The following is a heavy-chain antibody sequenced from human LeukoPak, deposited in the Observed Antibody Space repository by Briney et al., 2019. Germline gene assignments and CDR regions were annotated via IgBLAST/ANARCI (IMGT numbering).Heavy chain of an antibody. Sequence: GGSLRLSCAASGFTFSNYGIHWVRQAPGKGLEWVAVMWYDGSNKYYADSVKGRFTISRDNSKNTLYLQMNSLRAEDTAVYYCARDLGEWELLAPLDYWGQGTLVTVSS. D-gene: IGHD1-26*01. CDR1: GFTFSNYG. J-gene: IGHJ4*02. CDR3: ARDLGEWELLAPLDY. CDR2: MWYDGSNK. V-gene: IGHV3-33*01.